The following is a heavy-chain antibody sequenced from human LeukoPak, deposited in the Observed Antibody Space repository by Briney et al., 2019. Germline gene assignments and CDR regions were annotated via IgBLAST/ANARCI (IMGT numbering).Heavy chain of an antibody. J-gene: IGHJ6*03. D-gene: IGHD3-10*01. V-gene: IGHV4-59*01. Sequence: SETLSLTCTVSGGSISSYYWSWIRQPPGKGLEWIGYIYYRGSTNYNPSLKSRVTISVDTSKNQFSLKLSSVTAADTAVYYCAREPRAWFGDYYYYYMDVWGKGTTVTVSS. CDR3: AREPRAWFGDYYYYYMDV. CDR2: IYYRGST. CDR1: GGSISSYY.